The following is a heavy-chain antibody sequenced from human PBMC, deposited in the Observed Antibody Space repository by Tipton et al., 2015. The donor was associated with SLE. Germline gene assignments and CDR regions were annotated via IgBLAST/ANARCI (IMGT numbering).Heavy chain of an antibody. CDR1: GASVSGDY. CDR3: AKDGGPASRYFDL. D-gene: IGHD3-16*01. V-gene: IGHV4-59*02. Sequence: TLSLTCTVSGASVSGDYWSWIRQPPGRGLEWIGYIHYSGNANYNPSLKSRVTISVDTSKNQFSLKLTSVTAADTAVYYCAKDGGPASRYFDLWGRGTLVTVSS. J-gene: IGHJ2*01. CDR2: IHYSGNA.